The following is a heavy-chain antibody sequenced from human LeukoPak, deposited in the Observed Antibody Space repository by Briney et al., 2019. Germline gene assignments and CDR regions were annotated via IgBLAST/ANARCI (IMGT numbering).Heavy chain of an antibody. CDR1: GFTFSSYG. J-gene: IGHJ3*02. CDR2: ILNDGSQE. V-gene: IGHV3-33*01. Sequence: GGSLRLSCAASGFTFSSYGMHWVRQAPGKGLEWVAVILNDGSQEKYADSVKGRFTISRGNSKNTLFLQMNSLRAEDTAVYYCARDDALGDNALGIWGQGTMVTVSS. CDR3: ARDDALGDNALGI. D-gene: IGHD3-16*01.